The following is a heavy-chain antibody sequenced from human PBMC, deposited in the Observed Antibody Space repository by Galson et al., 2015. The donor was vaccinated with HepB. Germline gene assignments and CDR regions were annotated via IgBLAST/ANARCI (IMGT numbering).Heavy chain of an antibody. Sequence: SLRLSCAASGFTFSSYAMSWVRQAPGKGLEWVSSISWNSGSIGYADSVKGRFTISRDNVKNSLYLQMNSLRAEDTALYYCAKDGGSSGWYEDYWGQGTLVTVSS. J-gene: IGHJ4*02. D-gene: IGHD6-19*01. CDR2: ISWNSGSI. CDR1: GFTFSSYA. V-gene: IGHV3-9*01. CDR3: AKDGGSSGWYEDY.